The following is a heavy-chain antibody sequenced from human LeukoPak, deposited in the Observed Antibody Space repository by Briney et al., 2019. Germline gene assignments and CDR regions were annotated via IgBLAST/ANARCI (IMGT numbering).Heavy chain of an antibody. D-gene: IGHD3-22*01. CDR1: GFTFSSYS. V-gene: IGHV3-21*01. J-gene: IGHJ4*02. CDR3: GRGALYDSSGYYYEAPDY. Sequence: GGSLRLSCAASGFTFSSYSMNWVRQAPGKGLEWVSSISSSSSYIYYADSVKGRFTISRDNAKNSLYLQMNSLRAEDTAVYYCGRGALYDSSGYYYEAPDYWGQGTLVTVSS. CDR2: ISSSSSYI.